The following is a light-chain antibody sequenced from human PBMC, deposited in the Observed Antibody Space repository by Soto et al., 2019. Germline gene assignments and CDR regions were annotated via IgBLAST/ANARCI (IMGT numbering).Light chain of an antibody. Sequence: DIQMTQSPSSLSASVGDRVTITCRASQGISNYLAWYQQKPGKVPKLLIYAASTLQSGVPSRVSGSGSGTDFTLTISSLQPEDVATYYCQKYNSGPLTFGPGTKVDIK. CDR3: QKYNSGPLT. CDR1: QGISNY. V-gene: IGKV1-27*01. CDR2: AAS. J-gene: IGKJ3*01.